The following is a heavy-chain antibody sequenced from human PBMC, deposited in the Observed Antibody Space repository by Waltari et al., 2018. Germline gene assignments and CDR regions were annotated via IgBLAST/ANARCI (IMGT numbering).Heavy chain of an antibody. J-gene: IGHJ3*02. D-gene: IGHD3-22*01. CDR2: IYQSGSS. V-gene: IGHV4-38-2*01. CDR1: GYSMRSGYY. CDR3: VAAKEYYYDGSGDDAFET. Sequence: QVQLQESGPGLAKSSETLSLTCDVSGYSMRSGYYWGWIRQPPRTGLEWIASIYQSGSSYYNPSLRSRVTISVDTSRNQFSLEMTSVTATDTATYYCVAAKEYYYDGSGDDAFETWGQGTLVTVSS.